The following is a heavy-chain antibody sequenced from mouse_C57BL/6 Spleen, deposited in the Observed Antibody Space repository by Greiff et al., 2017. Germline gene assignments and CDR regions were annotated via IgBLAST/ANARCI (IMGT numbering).Heavy chain of an antibody. J-gene: IGHJ2*01. CDR3: ARHERAMITTGANLDY. V-gene: IGHV1-62-2*01. D-gene: IGHD2-4*01. Sequence: QVQLQQSGAELVKPGASVKLSCKASGYTFTEYTIHWVQQRSGQGLEWIGWFYPGSGSIKYNEKFKDKATLTADKSSSTVYMELSRLTSEDSAVYFCARHERAMITTGANLDYWGQGTTLTVSS. CDR1: GYTFTEYT. CDR2: FYPGSGSI.